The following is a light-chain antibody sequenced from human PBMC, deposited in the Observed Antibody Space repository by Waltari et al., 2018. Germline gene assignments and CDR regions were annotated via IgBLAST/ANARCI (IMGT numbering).Light chain of an antibody. J-gene: IGKJ2*03. CDR1: QGIRNY. V-gene: IGKV1-27*01. CDR2: AAS. Sequence: TQSPSSLSASVGDRVTITCRASQGIRNYLAWYQQKSGEAPKLLIYAASTLQSGVPSRFSGSGSGTDFTLTINGLQPEDVAVYYCQKCNSAPFSFGQGTKLEIK. CDR3: QKCNSAPFS.